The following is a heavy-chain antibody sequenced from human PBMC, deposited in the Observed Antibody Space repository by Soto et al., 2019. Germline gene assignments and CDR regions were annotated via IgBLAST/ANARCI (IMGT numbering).Heavy chain of an antibody. J-gene: IGHJ5*02. Sequence: SENLSLTCTVSGGSISSYYWSWIRQPPGKGLEWIGYIYYSGSTNYNPSLKSRVTISVDTSKNQFSLKLSSVTAADTAVYYCARGTHAWFDPWGQGTLVTVSS. CDR1: GGSISSYY. CDR3: ARGTHAWFDP. V-gene: IGHV4-59*01. CDR2: IYYSGST.